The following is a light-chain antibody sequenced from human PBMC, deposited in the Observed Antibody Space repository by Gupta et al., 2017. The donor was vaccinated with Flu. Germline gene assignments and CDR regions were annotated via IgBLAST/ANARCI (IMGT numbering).Light chain of an antibody. V-gene: IGLV2-11*01. CDR1: SSDVGAYNY. CDR2: EVS. CDR3: CSYALSRA. J-gene: IGLJ1*01. Sequence: QSALTQDRSVSGSPGQSVAISCTGTSSDVGAYNYVSWYQQHPGKAPKLIIYEVSNRPSGVPERFSGSKYGKTESLTISGLQAEDESEYYCCSYALSRAFGTGTKVTVL.